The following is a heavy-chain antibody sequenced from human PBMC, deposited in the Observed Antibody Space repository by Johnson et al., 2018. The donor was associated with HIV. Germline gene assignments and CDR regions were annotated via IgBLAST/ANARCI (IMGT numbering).Heavy chain of an antibody. D-gene: IGHD5-12*01. J-gene: IGHJ3*02. CDR3: AREGWYSGYEGVGHTNDAFDI. CDR2: ISSSGSTI. Sequence: QVQLVESGGGLVKPGGSLRLSCAASGFTFSDYYMSWIRQAPGKGLEWVSYISSSGSTIYYADSVKGRFTISRDNAKNSLYLQMNSLRAEDTAVYYCAREGWYSGYEGVGHTNDAFDIWCQGTMVTVSS. CDR1: GFTFSDYY. V-gene: IGHV3-11*04.